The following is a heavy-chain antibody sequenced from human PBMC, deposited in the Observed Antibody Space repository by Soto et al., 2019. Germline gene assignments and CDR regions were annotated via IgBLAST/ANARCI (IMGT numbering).Heavy chain of an antibody. J-gene: IGHJ5*02. D-gene: IGHD2-15*01. V-gene: IGHV3-9*01. CDR1: GFNFEDYG. CDR2: INCNGGIT. CDR3: ARGRGALTVVRNWFDP. Sequence: PGGSLRLACEGCGFNFEDYGMPWIRQAPGKGLEWVSGINCNGGITGYADSVKGRFTVSRDNANNSLHLEMSSLKTEDTALYYCARGRGALTVVRNWFDPWGQGTLVTVSS.